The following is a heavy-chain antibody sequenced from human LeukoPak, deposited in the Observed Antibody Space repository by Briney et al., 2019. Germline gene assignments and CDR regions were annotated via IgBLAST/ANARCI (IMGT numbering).Heavy chain of an antibody. V-gene: IGHV1-2*02. CDR2: INPNSGGT. Sequence: ASVKVSCKASGHTFTGYYMHWVRQAPGQGLEWMGWINPNSGGTNYAQKFQGRVTMTRDTSISTAYMELSRLRSDDTAVYYCARARYDSSGYYGYWGQGTLVTVSS. D-gene: IGHD3-22*01. CDR1: GHTFTGYY. CDR3: ARARYDSSGYYGY. J-gene: IGHJ4*02.